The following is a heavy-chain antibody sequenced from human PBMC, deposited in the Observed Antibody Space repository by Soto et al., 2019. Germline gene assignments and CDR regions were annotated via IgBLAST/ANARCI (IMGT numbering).Heavy chain of an antibody. CDR3: AVLDHYNLFDP. J-gene: IGHJ5*02. CDR2: IIPIFGTA. D-gene: IGHD3-16*01. CDR1: GGNFSSYD. Sequence: QVQLVQSGAEVKKPGSSVKVSCKAAGGNFSSYDISGVRQAPVQELEWMGGIIPIFGTANYAQKFQGRVTITADESTRTAYMELSSLRSEDTAVYYCAVLDHYNLFDPLGQGNLVTVSS. V-gene: IGHV1-69*01.